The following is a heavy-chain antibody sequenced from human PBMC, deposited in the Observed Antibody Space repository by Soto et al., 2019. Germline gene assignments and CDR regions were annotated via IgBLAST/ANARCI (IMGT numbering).Heavy chain of an antibody. D-gene: IGHD2-15*01. J-gene: IGHJ4*02. CDR2: ISAYNGNT. V-gene: IGHV1-18*01. Sequence: QVQLVQSGAEVKKPGASVKVSCKASGYTFTSYGISWVRQAPGQGLEWMGWISAYNGNTNYAQKLQGRVTMTTDTTTSTGYVELERLRSDDTAGDYCARVGDIVVVVAPHPTDYWGQGTLVTVSS. CDR1: GYTFTSYG. CDR3: ARVGDIVVVVAPHPTDY.